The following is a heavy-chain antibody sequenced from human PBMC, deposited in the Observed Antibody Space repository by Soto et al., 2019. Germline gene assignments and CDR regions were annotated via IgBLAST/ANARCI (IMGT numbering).Heavy chain of an antibody. V-gene: IGHV1-69*13. CDR1: GGTFSSYA. J-gene: IGHJ6*02. Sequence: GASVKVSCKASGGTFSSYAISWVRQAPGQGLEWMGGIIPIFGTANYAQKFQGRVTITADESTSTAYMELSSLRSEDTAVYYCARDQYYGSGSPYGMDVWGQGTTVPVSS. D-gene: IGHD3-10*01. CDR2: IIPIFGTA. CDR3: ARDQYYGSGSPYGMDV.